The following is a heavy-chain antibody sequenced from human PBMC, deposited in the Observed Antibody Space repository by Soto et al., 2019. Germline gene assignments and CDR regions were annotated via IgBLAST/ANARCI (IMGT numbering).Heavy chain of an antibody. CDR2: IGTAGDT. V-gene: IGHV3-13*01. CDR1: GFTFSSYD. D-gene: IGHD3-10*01. J-gene: IGHJ6*02. Sequence: GGSLRLSCAASGFTFSSYDMHWVRQATGKGLEWVSAIGTAGDTYYPGSVKGRFTISRENAKNSLYLQMNSLGAGDTAVYYCARAGRYYGSGSSPYYYYGMDVWGQGTLVTVS. CDR3: ARAGRYYGSGSSPYYYYGMDV.